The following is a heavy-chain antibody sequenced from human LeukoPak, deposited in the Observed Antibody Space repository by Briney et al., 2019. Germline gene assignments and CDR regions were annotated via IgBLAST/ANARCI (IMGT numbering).Heavy chain of an antibody. D-gene: IGHD4-17*01. CDR1: GGSISSYY. J-gene: IGHJ6*03. V-gene: IGHV4-59*01. CDR2: IYYSGST. CDR3: ARLGADYGDYAGVYYYMDV. Sequence: PSETLSLTCTVSGGSISSYYWSWIRQPPGKGLEWIGYIYYSGSTNYNPSLKSRVTISVDTSKNQFSLKLSSVTAADTAVYYCARLGADYGDYAGVYYYMDVWGKGTTVTVSS.